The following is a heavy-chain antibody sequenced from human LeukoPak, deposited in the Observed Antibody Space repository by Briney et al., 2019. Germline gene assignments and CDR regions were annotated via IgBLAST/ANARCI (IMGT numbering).Heavy chain of an antibody. V-gene: IGHV3-30*03. CDR1: GFTFSSYG. J-gene: IGHJ3*02. D-gene: IGHD5-12*01. CDR3: ARGYSSYYPDAFDI. Sequence: GGSLRLSCAASGFTFSSYGMHWVRQAPGKGLEWVAVISYDGSNKYYADSVKGRFTISRDNSKNTLYLQMNSLRAEDTAVYYCARGYSSYYPDAFDIWGQGTMVTVSS. CDR2: ISYDGSNK.